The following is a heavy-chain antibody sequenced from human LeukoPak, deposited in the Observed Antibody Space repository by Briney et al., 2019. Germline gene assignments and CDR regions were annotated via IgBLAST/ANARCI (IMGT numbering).Heavy chain of an antibody. Sequence: PGGSLRLSCAASVFTFSSYAMHLVRQAPGKGLEWVAVISYDGSNKYYADSVKGRFTISRDNSKNTLYLQMNSLRAEDTAVYYCARDLVRIAAAGTFDYRGQGTLVTVSS. CDR3: ARDLVRIAAAGTFDY. V-gene: IGHV3-30-3*01. CDR2: ISYDGSNK. J-gene: IGHJ4*02. D-gene: IGHD6-13*01. CDR1: VFTFSSYA.